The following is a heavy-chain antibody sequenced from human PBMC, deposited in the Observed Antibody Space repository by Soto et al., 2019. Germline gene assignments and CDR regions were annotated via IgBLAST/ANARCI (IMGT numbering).Heavy chain of an antibody. CDR3: ARDYLVVPHRVIDY. V-gene: IGHV3-23*01. D-gene: IGHD2-2*01. J-gene: IGHJ4*02. CDR1: GFTFSSYA. CDR2: ISGSGDST. Sequence: GGSLRLSCAVSGFTFSSYAMNWVRQAPGEGLEWLSVISGSGDSTYYADSVKGRFTISRDNSKDTLYLQMNGLRAEDTAVYYCARDYLVVPHRVIDYWGQGTLVTVSS.